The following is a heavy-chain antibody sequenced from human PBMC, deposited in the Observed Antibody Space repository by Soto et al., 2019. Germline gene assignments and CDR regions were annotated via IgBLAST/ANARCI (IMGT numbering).Heavy chain of an antibody. Sequence: GGSLRLSCAASGFTFNSYSMNWVRQAPGKGLEWVSSMSRSSRYIYYADSVKGRFTISRDNAKNSVYLRMNSLRAEDTAVYYCARDGGVAATLANYFDYWGQGTLVTVSS. J-gene: IGHJ4*02. V-gene: IGHV3-21*01. D-gene: IGHD2-15*01. CDR2: MSRSSRYI. CDR1: GFTFNSYS. CDR3: ARDGGVAATLANYFDY.